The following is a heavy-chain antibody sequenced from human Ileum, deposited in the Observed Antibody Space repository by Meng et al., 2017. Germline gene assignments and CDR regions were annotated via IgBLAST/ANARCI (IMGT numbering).Heavy chain of an antibody. J-gene: IGHJ4*02. CDR1: GYTFTTLH. D-gene: IGHD2-21*01. CDR3: ARGIIGGVDY. V-gene: IGHV1-8*01. CDR2: MSPESGET. Sequence: ASVKVSCKASGYTFTTLHINWVRQATGQGPEWMGWMSPESGETAYAQKFQGRVTMTSATSISTAYMELSSLTSEDAAVYYCARGIIGGVDYWGQGTLVTVSS.